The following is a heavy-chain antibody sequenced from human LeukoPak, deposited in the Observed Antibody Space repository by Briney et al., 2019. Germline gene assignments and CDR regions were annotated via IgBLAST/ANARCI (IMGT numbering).Heavy chain of an antibody. CDR3: ARDRGILTGYYDY. J-gene: IGHJ4*02. CDR2: IYYSGST. V-gene: IGHV4-31*03. CDR1: GGSISTSAYY. D-gene: IGHD3-9*01. Sequence: SETLSLTCIVSGGSISTSAYYWGWIRQHPGKGLEWIGYIYYSGSTYYNPSLKSRVTISVDTSKNQFSLKLSSVTAADTAVYYRARDRGILTGYYDYWGQGTLVTVSS.